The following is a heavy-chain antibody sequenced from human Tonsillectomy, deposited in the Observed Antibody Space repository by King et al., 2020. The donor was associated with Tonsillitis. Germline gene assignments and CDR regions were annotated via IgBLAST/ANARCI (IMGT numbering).Heavy chain of an antibody. D-gene: IGHD1-1*01. CDR2: IYHIGST. V-gene: IGHV4-39*01. CDR3: VRSTGQYYFDH. CDR1: GDSMTRSGFY. J-gene: IGHJ4*02. Sequence: QLQESGPGLVKPSETLSLTCSVAGDSMTRSGFYWGWIRQSPGKGLEWLGSIYHIGSTYYNPSLKSRLTISIDTSKREFSLRLTSVTASDTATYYCVRSTGQYYFDHWGRGTLVAVSS.